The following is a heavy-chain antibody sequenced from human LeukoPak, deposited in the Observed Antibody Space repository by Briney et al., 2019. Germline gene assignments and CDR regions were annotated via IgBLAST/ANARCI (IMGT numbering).Heavy chain of an antibody. CDR1: GFTFSNAW. CDR2: IKSKTDGGTT. CDR3: TTASKTPNNYYYYGMDV. Sequence: GGSLRLSCAASGFTFSNAWMSWVRQAPGKGLEWVGRIKSKTDGGTTDYAAPVKGRFTTSRDDSKNTLYLQMNSLKTEDTAVYYCTTASKTPNNYYYYGMDVWGQGTTVTVSS. V-gene: IGHV3-15*01. J-gene: IGHJ6*02. D-gene: IGHD1/OR15-1a*01.